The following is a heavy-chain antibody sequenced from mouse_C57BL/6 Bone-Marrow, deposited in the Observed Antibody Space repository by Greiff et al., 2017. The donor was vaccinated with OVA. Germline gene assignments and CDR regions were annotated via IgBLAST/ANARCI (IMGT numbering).Heavy chain of an antibody. CDR2: ISYDGSN. CDR1: GYSITSGYY. V-gene: IGHV3-6*01. CDR3: ARGYYGDY. D-gene: IGHD1-1*01. J-gene: IGHJ2*01. Sequence: ESGPGLEKPSQSLSLTCSVTGYSITSGYYWNWIRQFPGNKLEWMGYISYDGSNNYNPSLKNRISITRDTSKNQFFLKLNSVTTEDTATYYCARGYYGDYWGQGTTLTVSS.